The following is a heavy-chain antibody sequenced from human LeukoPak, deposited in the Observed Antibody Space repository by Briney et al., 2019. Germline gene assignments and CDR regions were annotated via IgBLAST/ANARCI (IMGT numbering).Heavy chain of an antibody. V-gene: IGHV3-74*01. CDR1: GFTFSSYW. CDR2: INSDGSST. Sequence: GGSLRLSCAASGFTFSSYWMHWVRQAPGKGLVWVSRINSDGSSTSYADSVKGRFTISRDNAKNSLYLQMNSLRAEDTAVYYCARGSRFGVVGRDAFDIWGQGTMVTVSS. D-gene: IGHD3-3*01. CDR3: ARGSRFGVVGRDAFDI. J-gene: IGHJ3*02.